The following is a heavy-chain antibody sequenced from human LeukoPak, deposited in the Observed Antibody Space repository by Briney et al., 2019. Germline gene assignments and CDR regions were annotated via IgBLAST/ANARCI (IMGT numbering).Heavy chain of an antibody. Sequence: GGSLRLSCVGSGFTFSTYAMSWVRQTPGKGLEWVSSIAGSDTGTYYADSVKDRFAISRDNSKNTLFLQMNSLRADDTAVYYCAKTPDPGIAVAGLFDPWGQGTLVTVSS. D-gene: IGHD6-19*01. CDR1: GFTFSTYA. J-gene: IGHJ5*02. CDR3: AKTPDPGIAVAGLFDP. V-gene: IGHV3-23*01. CDR2: IAGSDTGT.